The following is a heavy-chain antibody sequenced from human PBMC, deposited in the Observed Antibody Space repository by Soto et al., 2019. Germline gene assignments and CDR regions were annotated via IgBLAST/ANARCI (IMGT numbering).Heavy chain of an antibody. V-gene: IGHV5-51*01. D-gene: IGHD4-4*01. J-gene: IGHJ6*02. Sequence: GESLKISCKASGYSFTTYWIAWVRQMPGKGLEWMGIINPGDSDIRYSPSFQGQVTISADNSISTAYLQWSSLKASDTAMYYCARHEQFYYYYYGMDVWGQGTAVTVS. CDR2: INPGDSDI. CDR1: GYSFTTYW. CDR3: ARHEQFYYYYYGMDV.